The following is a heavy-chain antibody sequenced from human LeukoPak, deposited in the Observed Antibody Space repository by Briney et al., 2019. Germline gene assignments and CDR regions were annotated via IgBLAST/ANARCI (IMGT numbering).Heavy chain of an antibody. D-gene: IGHD1-20*01. CDR3: ARRITGTTSDSFDY. CDR1: GESFSGYF. J-gene: IGHJ4*02. V-gene: IGHV4-34*01. CDR2: INHSGYT. Sequence: SETLSLTCAVYGESFSGYFWSWIRQPPGKGLEWIGEINHSGYTNYNPSLKSRVTMSVDTSKNQFSLKLTSVTAADTAVYYCARRITGTTSDSFDYWGQGTLVTVSS.